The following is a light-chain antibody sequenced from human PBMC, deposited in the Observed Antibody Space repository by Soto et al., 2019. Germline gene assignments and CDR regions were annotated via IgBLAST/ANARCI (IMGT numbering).Light chain of an antibody. CDR2: GAS. Sequence: EIKVTQSPSAVAVSVGDRVTITCLASHGVSSYVDWYQQKPGKPPTLLIYGASTLQSGVPSRFSGGASGTESTLTISSLQPEDFATYYCPQVNSYPLAFGQGTRLEI. J-gene: IGKJ5*01. CDR1: HGVSSY. CDR3: PQVNSYPLA. V-gene: IGKV1-9*01.